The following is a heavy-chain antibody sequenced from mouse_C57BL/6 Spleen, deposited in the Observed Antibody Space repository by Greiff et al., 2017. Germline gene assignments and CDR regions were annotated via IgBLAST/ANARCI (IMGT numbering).Heavy chain of an antibody. D-gene: IGHD1-1*01. J-gene: IGHJ1*03. Sequence: QVQLQQSGPELVKPGASVKISCKASGYAFSSSWMNWVKQRPGKGLEWIGRIYPGDGDTNYNGKFKGKATLTADKSSSTAYMQLSSLTSEDSAVYICARGYNGSRKWYFDVWGTGTTVTVSS. V-gene: IGHV1-82*01. CDR3: ARGYNGSRKWYFDV. CDR1: GYAFSSSW. CDR2: IYPGDGDT.